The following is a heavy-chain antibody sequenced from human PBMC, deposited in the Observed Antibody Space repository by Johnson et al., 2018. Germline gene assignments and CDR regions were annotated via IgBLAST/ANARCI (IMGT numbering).Heavy chain of an antibody. CDR3: AKNIVVRTSIAIGALDI. Sequence: VQLQESGGGLVQPGGSLRLSCAASGFIFGDYEIYWVRQVPGKGLEWVSVISGGGGMTSYADSVKGRFTVSRDNSKRAVFLQMTSLRAEDTAMYYCAKNIVVRTSIAIGALDIWGQGTMVAVSS. CDR1: GFIFGDYE. V-gene: IGHV3-23*01. D-gene: IGHD2-21*02. J-gene: IGHJ3*02. CDR2: ISGGGGMT.